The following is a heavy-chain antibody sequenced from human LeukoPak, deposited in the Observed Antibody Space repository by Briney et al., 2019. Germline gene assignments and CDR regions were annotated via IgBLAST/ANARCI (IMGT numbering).Heavy chain of an antibody. CDR2: IYYSGST. V-gene: IGHV4-59*01. D-gene: IGHD1-7*01. CDR3: ARRDLITGTTDY. J-gene: IGHJ4*02. CDR1: GGSLSPYY. Sequence: SETLSLTCTVSGGSLSPYYWSWIRQPPGKGLEWIGYIYYSGSTNYNPSLKSRVTISVDTSKNQFSLKLSSVTAADTAVYYCARRDLITGTTDYWGQGILVTVSS.